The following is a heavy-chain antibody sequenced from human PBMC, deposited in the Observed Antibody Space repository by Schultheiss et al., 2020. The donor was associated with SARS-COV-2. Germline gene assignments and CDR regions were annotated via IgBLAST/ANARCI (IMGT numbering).Heavy chain of an antibody. Sequence: ASVKVSCKASGYTFSDYGISWVRQAPGQGLEWMGRINPNSGGTNYAQKFQGRVTMTRDTSISTAYMELSSLRSEDTAVYYCARDRGSGWVIDYWGQGTLVTVSS. D-gene: IGHD6-19*01. CDR2: INPNSGGT. J-gene: IGHJ4*02. V-gene: IGHV1-2*06. CDR3: ARDRGSGWVIDY. CDR1: GYTFSDYG.